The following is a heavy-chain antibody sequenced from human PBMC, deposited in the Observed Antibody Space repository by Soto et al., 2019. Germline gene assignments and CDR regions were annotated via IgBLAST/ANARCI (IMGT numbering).Heavy chain of an antibody. CDR3: ARGLISGYYLYDAFDI. CDR1: GDSVSSGSYY. D-gene: IGHD3-22*01. V-gene: IGHV4-61*01. Sequence: SVTLSLTCPVAGDSVSSGSYYWSWNRQPPGKGLEWIGYIYYSGSTNYNPSLKSRVTISVDTSKNQFSLKLSSVTAADTAVYYCARGLISGYYLYDAFDIWGQGTMVTVSS. J-gene: IGHJ3*02. CDR2: IYYSGST.